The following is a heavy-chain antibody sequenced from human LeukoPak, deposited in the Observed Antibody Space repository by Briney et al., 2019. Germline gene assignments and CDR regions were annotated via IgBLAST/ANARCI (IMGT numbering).Heavy chain of an antibody. Sequence: SETLSLTCAVYGGSFSGYYWSWIRQPPGKGLEWIGEINHSGSTNYNPSLKSRVTISVDTSKNQFSLKLRSVTAADTAMYYCARVPRRMEPPDYWGQGTLVTVSS. J-gene: IGHJ4*02. D-gene: IGHD1-1*01. CDR2: INHSGST. CDR3: ARVPRRMEPPDY. CDR1: GGSFSGYY. V-gene: IGHV4-34*01.